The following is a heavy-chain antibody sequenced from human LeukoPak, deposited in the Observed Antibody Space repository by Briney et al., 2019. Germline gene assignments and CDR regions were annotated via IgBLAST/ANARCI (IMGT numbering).Heavy chain of an antibody. V-gene: IGHV4-31*03. CDR1: GGSISSGGYY. J-gene: IGHJ4*02. CDR2: IYYSGST. CDR3: PRGPYLEWLPGAFDY. D-gene: IGHD3-3*01. Sequence: PSQTLSLTCTVSGGSISSGGYYWSWIRQHPGKGLEWIGYIYYSGSTYYNPSLKSRVTISVDTSKNQFSLKLSSVTAAETAVYYCPRGPYLEWLPGAFDYWGQGTLVTVSS.